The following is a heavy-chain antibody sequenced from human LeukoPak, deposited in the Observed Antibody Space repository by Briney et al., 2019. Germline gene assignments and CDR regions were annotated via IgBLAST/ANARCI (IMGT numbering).Heavy chain of an antibody. D-gene: IGHD3-22*01. CDR3: ASTNYYDSSGRPPQGAFDI. V-gene: IGHV4-34*01. Sequence: SETLSLTCAVYGGSFSGYYWSWIRQPPGKGLEWIGEINHSGSTNYNPSLKSRVTISVDTSKNQFSLKLSSVTAADTAVYYCASTNYYDSSGRPPQGAFDIWGQGTMVTVSS. J-gene: IGHJ3*02. CDR1: GGSFSGYY. CDR2: INHSGST.